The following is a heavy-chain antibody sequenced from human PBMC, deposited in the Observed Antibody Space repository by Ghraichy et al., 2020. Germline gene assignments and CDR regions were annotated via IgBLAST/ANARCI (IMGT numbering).Heavy chain of an antibody. CDR2: ITTTGGTT. V-gene: IGHV3-23*01. D-gene: IGHD4-17*01. Sequence: ETLSLTCAASGFSFSSSGMIWVRQAPGKGLEWVSTITTTGGTTQYADSVNGRFTISRDNSENTVYLQMNSLRAEDTAVYYCARPNYGASGRRALDVWGQGTMVTLSS. CDR3: ARPNYGASGRRALDV. CDR1: GFSFSSSG. J-gene: IGHJ3*01.